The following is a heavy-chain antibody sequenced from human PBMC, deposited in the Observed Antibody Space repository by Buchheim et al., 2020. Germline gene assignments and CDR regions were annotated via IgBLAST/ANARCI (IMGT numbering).Heavy chain of an antibody. J-gene: IGHJ6*03. D-gene: IGHD5-12*01. CDR2: IYYSRST. CDR3: ARCIVATSSSIYYYYYMDV. Sequence: QLQLQESGPGLVQPSETLSLTCTVSGCSISGSSYYWGWIRQPPGKGLEWIGSIYYSRSTYYNPSLKSRVTISVDTSKNQFSLKLSSVTAADTAVYYCARCIVATSSSIYYYYYMDVWGKGTT. CDR1: GCSISGSSYY. V-gene: IGHV4-39*01.